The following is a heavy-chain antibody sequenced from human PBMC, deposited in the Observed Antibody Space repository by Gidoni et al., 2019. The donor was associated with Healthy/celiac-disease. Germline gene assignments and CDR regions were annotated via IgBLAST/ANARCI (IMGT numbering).Heavy chain of an antibody. CDR3: AKDSYYDSSGYYGGYFDY. CDR2: ISGSGGST. J-gene: IGHJ4*02. CDR1: GFTFSSYA. V-gene: IGHV3-23*01. D-gene: IGHD3-22*01. Sequence: EVQLLESGGGLVQPGGSLRLSCAASGFTFSSYAMSWVRQAPGKGLEWVSAISGSGGSTYYADSVKGRFTISRDNSKNTLYLQMNSLRAEDTAVYYCAKDSYYDSSGYYGGYFDYWGQGTLVTVSS.